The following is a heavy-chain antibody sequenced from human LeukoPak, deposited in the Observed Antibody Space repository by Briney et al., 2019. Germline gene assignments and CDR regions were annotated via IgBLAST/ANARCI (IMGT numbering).Heavy chain of an antibody. CDR2: IKPDGRDK. CDR3: VRDLDF. CDR1: GFTFSSYR. Sequence: GGSLRLSCAASGFTFSSYRMDWVRQAPGKGLEWVANIKPDGRDKYYTDSVKGRFTISRDNAKGSLYLQMNSLRAEDTAVYYCVRDLDFWGQGTLVTVSS. J-gene: IGHJ4*02. V-gene: IGHV3-7*05.